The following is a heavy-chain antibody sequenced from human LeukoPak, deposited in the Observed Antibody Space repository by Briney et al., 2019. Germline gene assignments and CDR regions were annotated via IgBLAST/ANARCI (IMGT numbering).Heavy chain of an antibody. CDR2: IYYSGST. D-gene: IGHD3-9*01. V-gene: IGHV4-39*01. CDR3: ARRIHKGGRYFDWLSKYYFDY. Sequence: SETLSLTCTVSGGSISSSSYYWGWIRQPPGKGLEWIGSIYYSGSTYYNPSLKSRVTISVDTSKNQFSLKLSSVTAADTAVYYCARRIHKGGRYFDWLSKYYFDYWGQGTLVTVSS. J-gene: IGHJ4*02. CDR1: GGSISSSSYY.